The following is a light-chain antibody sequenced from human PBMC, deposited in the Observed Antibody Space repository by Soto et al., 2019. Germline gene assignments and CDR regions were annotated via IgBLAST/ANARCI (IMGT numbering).Light chain of an antibody. J-gene: IGKJ1*01. CDR2: RAS. Sequence: EIGLTQSPGTLSLSPGERATLSCRASQSVSTNYLAWYQRKPGQAPRLLIYRASSRATDIPDRFSGSGSGTDFTLTITRLKPEDIAVYYCEQYGSSPPTFGQGTKV. CDR1: QSVSTNY. CDR3: EQYGSSPPT. V-gene: IGKV3-20*01.